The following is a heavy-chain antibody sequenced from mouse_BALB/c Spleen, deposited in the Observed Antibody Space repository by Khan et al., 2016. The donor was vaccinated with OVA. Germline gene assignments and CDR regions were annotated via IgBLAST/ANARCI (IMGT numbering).Heavy chain of an antibody. CDR1: GFTFSTYA. J-gene: IGHJ3*01. V-gene: IGHV5-9-1*01. CDR2: VNSDGDYT. D-gene: IGHD2-1*01. CDR3: ARSAYGNFAY. Sequence: EVMLVESGGGLVKPGGSLKLSCAASGFTFSTYAMSWVRQTPERRLEWVATVNSDGDYTFYPDNVTGRFTISRDNAKNTLYLQMSSLRSEDTAMYYRARSAYGNFAYWGQGTLVTVSA.